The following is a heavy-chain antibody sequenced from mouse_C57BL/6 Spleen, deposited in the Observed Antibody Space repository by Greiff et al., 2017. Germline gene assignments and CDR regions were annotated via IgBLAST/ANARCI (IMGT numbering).Heavy chain of an antibody. D-gene: IGHD1-1*01. V-gene: IGHV14-2*01. J-gene: IGHJ4*01. Sequence: VQLQQSGAELVKPGASVKLSCTASGFTFKDYYMHWVKQRTEQGLEWIGRIDPEDGETKYAAKFQGKDTITADTSANTAYLQLSSLTTVDTAVYYCARSNCGSSYVGYAMDDWGQGTSVTVSS. CDR2: IDPEDGET. CDR3: ARSNCGSSYVGYAMDD. CDR1: GFTFKDYY.